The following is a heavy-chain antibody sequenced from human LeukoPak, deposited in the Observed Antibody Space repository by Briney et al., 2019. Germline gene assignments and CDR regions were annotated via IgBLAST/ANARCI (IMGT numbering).Heavy chain of an antibody. CDR1: GGSISSYY. J-gene: IGHJ4*02. D-gene: IGHD3-10*01. Sequence: SETLSLTCTVSGGSISSYYWSWIRQPPGKGLEWIGYIYYSGSTNYNSSLKSRVTISVDTSKNQFSLKLSSVTAADTAVYYCARVRVRGVIPREIDYWGQGTLVTVSS. CDR3: ARVRVRGVIPREIDY. CDR2: IYYSGST. V-gene: IGHV4-59*01.